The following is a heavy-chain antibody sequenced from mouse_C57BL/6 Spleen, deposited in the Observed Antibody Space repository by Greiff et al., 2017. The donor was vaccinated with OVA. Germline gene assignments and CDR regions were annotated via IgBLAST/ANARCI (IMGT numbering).Heavy chain of an antibody. CDR2: IHPSDSDT. CDR1: GYTFTSYW. J-gene: IGHJ3*01. CDR3: VSYYYGTPPAAWFAY. V-gene: IGHV1-74*01. D-gene: IGHD1-1*01. Sequence: VQLQQPGAELVKPGASVKVSCKASGYTFTSYWMHWVKQRPGQGLEWIGRIHPSDSDTNYNQKFKGKATLTVAKSSSTAYMQLSSLTSEDSAVYYCVSYYYGTPPAAWFAYWGQGTLVTVSA.